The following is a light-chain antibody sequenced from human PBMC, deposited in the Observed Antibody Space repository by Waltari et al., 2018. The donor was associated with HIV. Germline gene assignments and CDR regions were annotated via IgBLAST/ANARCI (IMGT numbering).Light chain of an antibody. CDR3: QHHYPSHPIS. J-gene: IGKJ5*01. V-gene: IGKV1-NL1*01. Sequence: DILMTQSPSSLSASVGDRVTITCRASKGSSNYLTGYQQEQGKAPKLLLYAGSRLEGGVPSRCSGGRSGADYTLTISGLQPEDFATYYCQHHYPSHPISFGQGTRLEIK. CDR2: AGS. CDR1: KGSSNY.